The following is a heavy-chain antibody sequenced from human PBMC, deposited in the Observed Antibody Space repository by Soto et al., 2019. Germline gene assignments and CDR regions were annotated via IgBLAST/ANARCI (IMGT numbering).Heavy chain of an antibody. CDR3: ASSSNAVAGNFDY. D-gene: IGHD6-19*01. J-gene: IGHJ4*02. CDR2: IYQTGNT. Sequence: QVKLQEAGPGLVKPSGTLSLTCAVSGASISSHNCWAWVRQTAAKGLEWIADIYQTGNTNYNPSLRTRVTISMDKSTNQFSLRLNYVTAADTGVYYCASSSNAVAGNFDYWGQGTLVTVSS. V-gene: IGHV4-4*02. CDR1: GASISSHNC.